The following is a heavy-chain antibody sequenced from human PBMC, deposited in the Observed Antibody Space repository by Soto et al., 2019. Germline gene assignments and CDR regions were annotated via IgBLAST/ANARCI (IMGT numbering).Heavy chain of an antibody. CDR1: GGSFSGYY. J-gene: IGHJ5*02. V-gene: IGHV4-34*01. CDR2: IDHSGYT. CDR3: ARVRDWFDP. Sequence: SETLSLTCAVYGGSFSGYYWNWIRQPPGKGLEWIGEIDHSGYTNYNPSLKSRVTISVDTSKNQFSLRLTSVTAADTAVYYCARVRDWFDPRGQGTLVTV. D-gene: IGHD3-3*01.